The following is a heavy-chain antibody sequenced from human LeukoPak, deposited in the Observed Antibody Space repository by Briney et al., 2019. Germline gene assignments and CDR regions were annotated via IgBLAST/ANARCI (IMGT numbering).Heavy chain of an antibody. J-gene: IGHJ6*02. CDR1: GGSISSYY. CDR2: IYTSGST. D-gene: IGHD2-15*01. CDR3: ARARIVVVVAANSKGVYYYYGMDV. V-gene: IGHV4-4*07. Sequence: PSETLSLTCTVSGGSISSYYWSWIRQPAGKGLEWIGRIYTSGSTNYNPSLKSRVTMSVDTSKNQFSLQLNSVTPEDTAVYYCARARIVVVVAANSKGVYYYYGMDVWGQGTTVTVSS.